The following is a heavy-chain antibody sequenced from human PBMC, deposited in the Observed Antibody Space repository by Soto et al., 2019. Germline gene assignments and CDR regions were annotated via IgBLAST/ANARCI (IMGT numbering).Heavy chain of an antibody. CDR3: XXXXXIXXXXXXQFDL. Sequence: QVQLVESGGGVVQPGRSLRLSCAASGFTFSSHSMHXXXXXXXXXXXXXAVIWYDGNNKYYAGSVKGRFTISRDNPKXXXXXXXXXXXXXXXXXXXXXXXXXIXXXXXXQFDLWGRGTLVTVSS. CDR1: GFTFSSHS. CDR2: IWYDGNNK. V-gene: IGHV3-33*01. J-gene: IGHJ2*01.